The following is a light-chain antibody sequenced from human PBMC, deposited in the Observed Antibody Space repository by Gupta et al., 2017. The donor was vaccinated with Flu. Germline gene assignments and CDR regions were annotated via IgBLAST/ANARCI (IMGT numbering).Light chain of an antibody. Sequence: SSELTQDPAVSVALGQTVRMPCQGDSLRSYYATWYQQKPGQAPVLVIYAKSNRPSGIPDRFSGSRSGDTASLTIAGAQAEDEADYYCGSRDSSGNHVVFGGGTRLTVL. CDR1: SLRSYY. CDR2: AKS. J-gene: IGLJ2*01. CDR3: GSRDSSGNHVV. V-gene: IGLV3-19*01.